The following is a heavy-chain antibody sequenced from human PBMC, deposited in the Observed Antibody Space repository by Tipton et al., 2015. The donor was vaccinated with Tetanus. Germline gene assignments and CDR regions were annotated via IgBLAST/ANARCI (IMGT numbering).Heavy chain of an antibody. CDR3: ARGLIDDFLGSRIYFDS. V-gene: IGHV4-61*01. CDR1: GGSVRSGSYS. CDR2: IFYSGNS. Sequence: TLSLTCTVSGGSVRSGSYSWNWIRQPPGKGLEWIGDIFYSGNSISNPSFRSRVTMSVDTSRTLFSLTLIAVTAADTAVYFCARGLIDDFLGSRIYFDSWGPGTLVTVSS. D-gene: IGHD2-8*01. J-gene: IGHJ4*02.